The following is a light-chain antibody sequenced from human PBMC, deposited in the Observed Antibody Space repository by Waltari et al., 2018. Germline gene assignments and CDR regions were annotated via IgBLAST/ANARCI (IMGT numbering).Light chain of an antibody. J-gene: IGLJ3*02. CDR1: SSAVGGSNY. Sequence: QSALTQPASVSGSPGPSITISCTGTSSAVGGSNYVSWYQQHPGKAPKLMIYDVSNRPSGVSNRFSGSKSGNTASLTISGLQAEDEADYYCSSYTRSSTWVFGGGTKLTVL. V-gene: IGLV2-14*03. CDR3: SSYTRSSTWV. CDR2: DVS.